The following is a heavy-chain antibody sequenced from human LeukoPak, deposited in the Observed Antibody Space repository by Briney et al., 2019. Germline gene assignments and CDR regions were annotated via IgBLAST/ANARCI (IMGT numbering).Heavy chain of an antibody. V-gene: IGHV3-53*01. Sequence: PGGSLRLSCAASGVTVSSNYMSWVRQAPGKGLEWVSVIYSGGSTYYADSVKGRFTISRDNSKNTLYLQMNSLRAEDTAVYYCARGPGYCSGGSCQLTDYWGQGTLVTVSS. J-gene: IGHJ4*02. CDR3: ARGPGYCSGGSCQLTDY. CDR1: GVTVSSNY. CDR2: IYSGGST. D-gene: IGHD2-15*01.